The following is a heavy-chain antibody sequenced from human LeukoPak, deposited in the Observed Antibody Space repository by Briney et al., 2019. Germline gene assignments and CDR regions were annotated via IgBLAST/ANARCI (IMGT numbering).Heavy chain of an antibody. CDR3: ARDPPAVRANTYA. CDR1: GFTVSNNY. D-gene: IGHD1-26*01. Sequence: GGSLKLSFAAFGFTVSNNYMNWVRQAPGKGLEWVSLIYSGGDTHYADSVKGRFTISGDSSKNTLYLQMNSLRAEDTAVYYCARDPPAVRANTYAWGQGTLVTVSS. CDR2: IYSGGDT. V-gene: IGHV3-66*01. J-gene: IGHJ5*02.